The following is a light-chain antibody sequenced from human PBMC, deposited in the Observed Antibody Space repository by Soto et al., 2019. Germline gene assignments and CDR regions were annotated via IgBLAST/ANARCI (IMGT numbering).Light chain of an antibody. CDR1: QNVNHD. Sequence: EVILTQSPATLSVSPGESVTLSCRASQNVNHDLAWYQQKAGQAPRILIYAASVRAPGIPVRFSGSGSVTEFTLTISSLESEDFAFYYCHQYYYWRTFGQGTKVDIK. CDR2: AAS. CDR3: HQYYYWRT. V-gene: IGKV3-15*01. J-gene: IGKJ1*01.